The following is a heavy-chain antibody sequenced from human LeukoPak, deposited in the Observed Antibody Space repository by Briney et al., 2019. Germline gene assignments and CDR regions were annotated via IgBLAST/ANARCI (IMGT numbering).Heavy chain of an antibody. Sequence: SETLSLTCSVSNGSISTYYWSWIRQSPGKGLEWIGYIYYGGTIFYNPSLKRRVTISVHSPKNHYSLRLTSLTAADTALYYCARHGGTLDYFDSWGPGSLVIVSS. CDR1: NGSISTYY. CDR2: IYYGGTI. CDR3: ARHGGTLDYFDS. J-gene: IGHJ4*02. D-gene: IGHD1-26*01. V-gene: IGHV4-59*08.